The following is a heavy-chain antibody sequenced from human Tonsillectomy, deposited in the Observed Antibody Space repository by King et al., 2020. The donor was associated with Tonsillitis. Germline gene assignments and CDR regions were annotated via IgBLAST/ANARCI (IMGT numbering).Heavy chain of an antibody. CDR3: ARARGLDDSSGYYYVMDY. D-gene: IGHD3-22*01. CDR1: GGSISSGGYY. CDR2: IYYSGST. Sequence: VQLQESGPGLVKPSQTLSLTCTVSGGSISSGGYYWSWIRQHPGKGLEWIGYIYYSGSTYYNPSLKSRVTISVDTSKNQFSLKLSSVTAADPAVYYCARARGLDDSSGYYYVMDYWGQGTLVTVSS. J-gene: IGHJ4*02. V-gene: IGHV4-31*03.